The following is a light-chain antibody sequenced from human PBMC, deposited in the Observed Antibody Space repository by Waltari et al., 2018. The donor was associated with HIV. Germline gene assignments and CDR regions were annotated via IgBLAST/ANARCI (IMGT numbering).Light chain of an antibody. V-gene: IGLV3-21*04. CDR3: QVWDSSSDHVV. CDR2: YDS. J-gene: IGLJ2*01. Sequence: SYVLTQPPSVSVAPGQTARITCGGNNIGSKSVDWYQRKPSQAPALVIYYDSDRPSGIPERFSGSNSVNTATLTISRVEAGDEADYYCQVWDSSSDHVVFGGGTKLTVL. CDR1: NIGSKS.